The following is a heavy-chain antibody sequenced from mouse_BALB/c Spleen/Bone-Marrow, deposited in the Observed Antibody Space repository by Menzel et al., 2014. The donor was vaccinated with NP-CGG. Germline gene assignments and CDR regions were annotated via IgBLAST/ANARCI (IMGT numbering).Heavy chain of an antibody. CDR2: IDPANGNT. D-gene: IGHD4-1*01. V-gene: IGHV14-3*02. CDR3: ARWEYYAMDY. Sequence: VHVKQSGAELVKPGASVKLSCTASGCNIKDTYMHWVKQRPEQGLEWIGRIDPANGNTKYDPKFQGKATITADTSSNTAYLQLSSLTSEDTAVYYCARWEYYAMDYWGQGTSVTVSS. J-gene: IGHJ4*01. CDR1: GCNIKDTY.